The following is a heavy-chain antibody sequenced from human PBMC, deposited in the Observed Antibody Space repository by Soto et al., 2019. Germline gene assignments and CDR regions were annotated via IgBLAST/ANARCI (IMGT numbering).Heavy chain of an antibody. Sequence: ASVKVSCKASGYTFTSYDINWVRQATGQGLEWMGWINPNSGNTGYAQKFQGRVTMTRNTSISTAYMELSSLRSEDTAVYYCARMATTVTDFDYWGQGTLVTVSS. CDR2: INPNSGNT. J-gene: IGHJ4*02. CDR1: GYTFTSYD. D-gene: IGHD4-17*01. CDR3: ARMATTVTDFDY. V-gene: IGHV1-8*01.